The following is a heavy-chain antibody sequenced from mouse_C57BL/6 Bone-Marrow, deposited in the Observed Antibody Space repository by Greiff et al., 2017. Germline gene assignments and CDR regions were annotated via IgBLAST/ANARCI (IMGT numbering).Heavy chain of an antibody. D-gene: IGHD3-3*01. Sequence: VQLKQPGAELVRPGTSVKLSCKASGYTFTSYWMHWVKQRPGQGLEWIGVIDPSDSYTNYNQKFKGKATLTVDTSSSTAYMQLSSLTSEDSAVYFCARDLGAMDYWGQGTSVTVSS. CDR3: ARDLGAMDY. V-gene: IGHV1-59*01. J-gene: IGHJ4*01. CDR2: IDPSDSYT. CDR1: GYTFTSYW.